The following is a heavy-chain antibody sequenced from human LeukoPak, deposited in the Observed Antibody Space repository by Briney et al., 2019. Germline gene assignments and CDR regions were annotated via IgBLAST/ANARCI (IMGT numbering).Heavy chain of an antibody. CDR2: IIPIFGTA. V-gene: IGHV1-69*13. CDR3: ASLYSSGWYDFDY. D-gene: IGHD6-19*01. J-gene: IGHJ4*02. Sequence: GASVKVSCKASGGTFSSYAISWVRQAPGQGLEWMGGIIPIFGTANYAQKFQGRVTITADESTSTAYMELSSLRSEDTAVYYCASLYSSGWYDFDYWGQGTLVTVSS. CDR1: GGTFSSYA.